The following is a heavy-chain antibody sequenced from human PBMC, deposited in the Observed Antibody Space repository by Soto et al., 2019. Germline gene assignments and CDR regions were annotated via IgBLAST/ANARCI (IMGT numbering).Heavy chain of an antibody. J-gene: IGHJ3*01. D-gene: IGHD3-16*01. Sequence: SDTLSRTCLRCAAPFTDCFGNRIRQTPGKRLEWIGEINDIGRTNYNPSLKSRVSISVDTSKNQVSLKLNSVTAADTAVYYWARALFTFAYGGQYVFDVWGKGTEVT. V-gene: IGHV4-34*01. CDR1: AAPFTDCF. CDR2: INDIGRT. CDR3: ARALFTFAYGGQYVFDV.